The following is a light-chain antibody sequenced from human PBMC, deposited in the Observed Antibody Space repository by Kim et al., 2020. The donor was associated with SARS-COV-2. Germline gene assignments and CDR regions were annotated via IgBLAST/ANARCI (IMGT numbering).Light chain of an antibody. CDR3: QQYGSPPRT. CDR1: QSVGSNY. V-gene: IGKV3-20*01. CDR2: GSS. J-gene: IGKJ4*01. Sequence: EIVLTQSPATLSLSPGERATLSCRASQSVGSNYVAWYQHKPGQAPRLLISGSSTRATGIPERFSGSGSGTDFTLTVSGLEPEDFAVYYCQQYGSPPRTFGGGTKVDIK.